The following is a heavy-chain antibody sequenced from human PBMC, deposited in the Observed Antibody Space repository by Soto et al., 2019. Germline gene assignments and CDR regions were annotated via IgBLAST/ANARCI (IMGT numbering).Heavy chain of an antibody. CDR3: ACVETTVTCDY. CDR1: GFTFSNSW. D-gene: IGHD4-17*01. V-gene: IGHV3-7*02. CDR2: IKQDGGVK. J-gene: IGHJ4*02. Sequence: EVQRVESGGGWVQRGGSLRLACTASGFTFSNSWMSWVRQAPGKGLEWVDNIKQDGGVKNYVDAVKGRVNSSRDSAKNSLYLQMNSLRAEDTAVYYWACVETTVTCDYWGQGTLVTVSS.